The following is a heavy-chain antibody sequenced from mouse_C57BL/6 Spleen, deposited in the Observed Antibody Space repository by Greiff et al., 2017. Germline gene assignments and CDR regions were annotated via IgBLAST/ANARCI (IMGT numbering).Heavy chain of an antibody. V-gene: IGHV1-50*01. CDR3: ARGGITTVVATDY. CDR2: IDPSDSYT. Sequence: QVHVKQPGAELVKPGASVKLSCKASGYTFTSYWMQWVKQRPGQGLEWIGEIDPSDSYTNYNQKFKGKATLTVDTSSSTAYMQLSSLTSEDSAVYYCARGGITTVVATDYWGQGTTLTVSS. J-gene: IGHJ2*01. CDR1: GYTFTSYW. D-gene: IGHD1-1*01.